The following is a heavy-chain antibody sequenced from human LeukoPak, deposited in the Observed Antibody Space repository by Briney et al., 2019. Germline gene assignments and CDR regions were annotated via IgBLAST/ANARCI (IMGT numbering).Heavy chain of an antibody. Sequence: PGGSLRLSCAASGFTFSSYGMHWVRQAPGKGLEWVAVIWYDGSNKYYADSVKGRFTISRDNSKNMLYLQMNSLRAEDTAVYYCARDGEQWLVRNWFDPWGQGTLVTVSS. CDR1: GFTFSSYG. D-gene: IGHD6-19*01. J-gene: IGHJ5*02. V-gene: IGHV3-33*01. CDR2: IWYDGSNK. CDR3: ARDGEQWLVRNWFDP.